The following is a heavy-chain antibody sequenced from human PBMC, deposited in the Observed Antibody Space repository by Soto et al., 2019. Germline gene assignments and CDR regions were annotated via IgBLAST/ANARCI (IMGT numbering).Heavy chain of an antibody. Sequence: QVKLVQSGAEVKKPGASVKVSCKASGSTFTSYGNSCVRQATGQVREWMGWISAYNGNTNYAQKLQGRVTMTTDTSTSTAYMELRSLRSDDTAVYYCETAQYPNYEETTHDAFAIWGQGTMVTVSS. CDR3: ETAQYPNYEETTHDAFAI. D-gene: IGHD1-7*01. J-gene: IGHJ3*02. V-gene: IGHV1-18*01. CDR1: GSTFTSYG. CDR2: ISAYNGNT.